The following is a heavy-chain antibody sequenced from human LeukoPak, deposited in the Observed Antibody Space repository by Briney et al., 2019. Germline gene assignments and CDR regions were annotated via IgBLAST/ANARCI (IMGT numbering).Heavy chain of an antibody. Sequence: GGSLRLSCAASGFTFSSYEMNWVRQAPGKGLEWVSYISSSGSTIYYADSVKGRFTISRDNAKNSLYLQMNSLRAKDTAVYYCARVYYDSSGYYLNDYWGQGTLVTVSS. CDR3: ARVYYDSSGYYLNDY. CDR2: ISSSGSTI. CDR1: GFTFSSYE. J-gene: IGHJ4*02. D-gene: IGHD3-22*01. V-gene: IGHV3-48*03.